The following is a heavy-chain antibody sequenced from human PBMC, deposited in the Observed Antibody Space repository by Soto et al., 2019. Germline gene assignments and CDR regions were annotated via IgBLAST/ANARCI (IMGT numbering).Heavy chain of an antibody. D-gene: IGHD6-19*01. V-gene: IGHV3-23*01. CDR1: GFTFSSYA. CDR3: AKAAENSSGWYGEDYFDY. J-gene: IGHJ4*02. Sequence: PGGSLRLSCAASGFTFSSYAMSWVRQAPGKGLEWVSAISGSGGSTYYADSVKGRFTISRDNSKNTLYLQMNSLRAEDTAVYYCAKAAENSSGWYGEDYFDYWGQGTLVTVSS. CDR2: ISGSGGST.